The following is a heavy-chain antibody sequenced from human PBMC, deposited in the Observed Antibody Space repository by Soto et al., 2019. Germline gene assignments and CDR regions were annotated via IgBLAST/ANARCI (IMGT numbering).Heavy chain of an antibody. J-gene: IGHJ6*02. V-gene: IGHV3-23*01. Sequence: GGSLRLSCAASGFTFSSFAMSWVRQAPGKGLEWVSAVSGNGGTTYHADSVKGRFTISRDNSKNTLYLQMNSLRREDTAVYYCARGAEYQLLSRDYFYGMDVWGQGTTVTVSS. D-gene: IGHD2-2*01. CDR3: ARGAEYQLLSRDYFYGMDV. CDR2: VSGNGGTT. CDR1: GFTFSSFA.